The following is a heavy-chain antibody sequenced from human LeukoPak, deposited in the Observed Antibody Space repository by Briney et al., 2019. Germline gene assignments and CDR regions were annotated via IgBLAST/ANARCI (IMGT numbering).Heavy chain of an antibody. D-gene: IGHD4-17*01. CDR3: AKSNEDGDYVYLDY. V-gene: IGHV3-23*01. J-gene: IGHJ4*02. Sequence: GGSLRLSCAASGFTFSSYAMSWVRQAPGKGLEWVSAISGSGGSTYYADSVKGRFTISKDNSKNTLYLQMNSLRAEDTAVYYCAKSNEDGDYVYLDYWGQGTLVTVSP. CDR1: GFTFSSYA. CDR2: ISGSGGST.